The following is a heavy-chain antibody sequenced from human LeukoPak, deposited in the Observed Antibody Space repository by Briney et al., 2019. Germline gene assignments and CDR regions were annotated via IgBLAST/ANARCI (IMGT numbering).Heavy chain of an antibody. J-gene: IGHJ4*02. V-gene: IGHV4-59*01. CDR1: GGSFSGYY. CDR2: IYYSGST. Sequence: SETLSLTCAVYGGSFSGYYWSWIRQPPGKGLEWIGYIYYSGSTNYNPSLKSRVTISVDTSKNQFSLKLSSVTAADTAVYYCARDMGSSWSQGTLVTVSS. CDR3: ARDMGSS. D-gene: IGHD6-13*01.